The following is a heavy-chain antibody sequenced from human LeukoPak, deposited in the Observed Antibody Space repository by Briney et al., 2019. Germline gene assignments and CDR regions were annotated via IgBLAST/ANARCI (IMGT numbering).Heavy chain of an antibody. J-gene: IGHJ6*03. D-gene: IGHD3-10*01. Sequence: SETPSLTCAVSGYSISSGYYWGWIRQPPGKGLEWIGIIYQSGSTFYNPSLKTRVTISVDTSKNQFSLTLSSVTAADTAVYYCARIFGSGNENYFYYMDVWGKGTTVTVSS. V-gene: IGHV4-38-2*01. CDR3: ARIFGSGNENYFYYMDV. CDR1: GYSISSGYY. CDR2: IYQSGST.